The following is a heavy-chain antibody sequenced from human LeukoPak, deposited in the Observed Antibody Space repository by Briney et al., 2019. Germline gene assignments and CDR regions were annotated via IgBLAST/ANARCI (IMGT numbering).Heavy chain of an antibody. CDR1: GFTFSDSA. J-gene: IGHJ4*02. CDR3: AEDYISLTGLNY. CDR2: IRTQANNDAT. Sequence: GGSLRLSCAASGFTFSDSAMHWVCQASGKGLEWLGRIRTQANNDATAYGASVKGRFIISRDDTRNTAYLQMNSLKTEDPAVYYCAEDYISLTGLNYWGQGTLVTVSS. D-gene: IGHD3-16*01. V-gene: IGHV3-73*01.